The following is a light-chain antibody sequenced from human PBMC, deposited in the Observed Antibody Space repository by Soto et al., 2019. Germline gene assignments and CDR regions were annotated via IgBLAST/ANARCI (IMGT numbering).Light chain of an antibody. CDR3: QQSYTAPFT. CDR2: SAS. CDR1: QSIGTS. J-gene: IGKJ3*01. V-gene: IGKV1-39*01. Sequence: DFQMTQSPSSLSASVGDRVSITCRASQSIGTSLNWYQQKPGKAPKLLIYSASTLQGGGPSRLSGSGSGTDFTLTISSLQPEDFATYYCQQSYTAPFTFGPGTKVDVK.